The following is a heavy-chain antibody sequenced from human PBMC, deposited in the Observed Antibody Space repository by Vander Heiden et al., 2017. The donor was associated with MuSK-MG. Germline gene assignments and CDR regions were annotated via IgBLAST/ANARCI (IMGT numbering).Heavy chain of an antibody. CDR3: AKDSDFDDTSGYLAFDY. J-gene: IGHJ4*02. CDR2: ISWNSGSI. CDR1: GFAFDDYA. Sequence: EVQLVESGGGLVQPGRSLRLSCAASGFAFDDYAIHWVRQAPGKGLDWVSGISWNSGSIGYADSVKGRFAISRDNAKNSLYLQMNSLRAEDTALYYCAKDSDFDDTSGYLAFDYWGQGTLVTVSS. V-gene: IGHV3-9*01. D-gene: IGHD3-22*01.